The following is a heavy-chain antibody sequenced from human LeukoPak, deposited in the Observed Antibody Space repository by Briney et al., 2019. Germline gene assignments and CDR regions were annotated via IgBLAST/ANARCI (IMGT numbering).Heavy chain of an antibody. V-gene: IGHV3-21*01. Sequence: GGSLRLSCAASGFTFSSYSMNWVRQAPGKGLEWVSYISSSSSYIYYADSVKGRFTISRAKAKNSLYLQTNSLRVEDTAVYYWARETYDFWSGYYGPFYYWGQGTLVTVSS. CDR3: ARETYDFWSGYYGPFYY. CDR1: GFTFSSYS. CDR2: ISSSSSYI. D-gene: IGHD3-3*01. J-gene: IGHJ4*02.